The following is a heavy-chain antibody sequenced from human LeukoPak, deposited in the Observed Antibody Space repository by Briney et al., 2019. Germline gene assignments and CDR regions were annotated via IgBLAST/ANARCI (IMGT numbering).Heavy chain of an antibody. V-gene: IGHV4-59*01. D-gene: IGHD3-22*01. CDR1: GGSISSYY. Sequence: PSETLSLTCTVSGGSISSYYWSCIPQPPGKGLEWMGYIYYSGSTNYNPSLKSRVTITVDTSKNQFSLKLSSVTAWDKAVYYCARWVTRYYYDSSGYGLDYSGAGNLVTVSS. CDR3: ARWVTRYYYDSSGYGLDY. J-gene: IGHJ4*02. CDR2: IYYSGST.